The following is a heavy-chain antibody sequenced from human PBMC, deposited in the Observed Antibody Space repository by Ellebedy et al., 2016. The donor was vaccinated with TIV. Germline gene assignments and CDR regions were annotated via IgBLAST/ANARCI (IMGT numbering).Heavy chain of an antibody. D-gene: IGHD4-17*01. CDR3: ARTVPGDEYYGMDV. J-gene: IGHJ6*02. CDR1: HASFSGYY. V-gene: IGHV4-34*01. CDR2: ITESGRT. Sequence: MPSETLSLTCTVHHASFSGYYWSWVRQPPGKGLEWIGEITESGRTNSKPSLKSRVTISPDTPNNQFSLKVSSVTAADTAVYYCARTVPGDEYYGMDVWGQGTTVTVSS.